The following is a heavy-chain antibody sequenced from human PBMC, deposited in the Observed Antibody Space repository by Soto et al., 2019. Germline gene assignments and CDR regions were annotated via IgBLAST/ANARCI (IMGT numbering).Heavy chain of an antibody. CDR2: INPNSGGT. D-gene: IGHD5-18*01. CDR3: AREEIQLFSPPGYGMDV. Sequence: ASVKVSCKASGYTFTGYYMHWVRQAPGQGLEWMGWINPNSGGTNYAQKFQGWVTMTRDTSISTAYMELSRLRSDDTAVYYCAREEIQLFSPPGYGMDVRGKGTTVTVSS. J-gene: IGHJ6*04. V-gene: IGHV1-2*04. CDR1: GYTFTGYY.